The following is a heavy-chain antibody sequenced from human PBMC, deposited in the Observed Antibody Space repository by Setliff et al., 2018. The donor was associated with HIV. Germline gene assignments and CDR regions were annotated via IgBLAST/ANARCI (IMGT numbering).Heavy chain of an antibody. J-gene: IGHJ4*02. CDR1: GFTFSGYS. V-gene: IGHV3-21*04. Sequence: GGSLRLSCVASGFTFSGYSMSWVRQVPGGGLEWVSYISSSSSEKFYADPLKGRSTISRDNSKNTLYLLVHSLRAEDTAVYYCARGGPPNDYSYYFDSWGQGTLVTVSS. D-gene: IGHD4-17*01. CDR3: ARGGPPNDYSYYFDS. CDR2: ISSSSSEK.